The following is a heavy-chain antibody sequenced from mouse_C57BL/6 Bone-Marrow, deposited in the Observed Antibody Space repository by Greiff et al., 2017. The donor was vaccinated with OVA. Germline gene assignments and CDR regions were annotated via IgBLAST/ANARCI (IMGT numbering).Heavy chain of an antibody. J-gene: IGHJ4*01. Sequence: EVNLVESGGGLVQPGGSLKLSCAASGFTFSDYYMYWVRQTPEKRLEWVAYISNGGGSTYYPDTVKGRFTISRDNAKNTLYLQMSRLKSEDTAMYYCARRDYGSLYAMDYWGQGTSVTVSS. V-gene: IGHV5-12*01. CDR2: ISNGGGST. CDR1: GFTFSDYY. CDR3: ARRDYGSLYAMDY. D-gene: IGHD1-1*01.